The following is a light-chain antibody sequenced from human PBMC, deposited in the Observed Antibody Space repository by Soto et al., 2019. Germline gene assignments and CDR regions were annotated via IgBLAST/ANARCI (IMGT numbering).Light chain of an antibody. Sequence: EIVLTQSPATLCLSPGERATLACRASQSVSSYLAWYQQRPGQAPRLLIYDAYNRATGIPPRFSGSGSGTDFTLTISSLEPEDSAVYYCQQRHMWPITFGQGTRLEIK. CDR2: DAY. J-gene: IGKJ5*01. CDR1: QSVSSY. CDR3: QQRHMWPIT. V-gene: IGKV3-11*01.